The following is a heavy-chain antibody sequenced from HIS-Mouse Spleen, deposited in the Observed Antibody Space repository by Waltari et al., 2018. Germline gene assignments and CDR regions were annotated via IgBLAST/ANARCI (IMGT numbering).Heavy chain of an antibody. CDR2: ISYDGSNK. Sequence: QVQLVESGGGVVQPGRSLRLSCAASGFTSSSYAMHWVRQAPGEGLEWVAVISYDGSNKYYADSVKGRFTISRDNSKNTLYLQMNSLRAEDTAVYYCARRRSYFDYWGQGTLVTVSS. CDR3: ARRRSYFDY. V-gene: IGHV3-30-3*01. CDR1: GFTSSSYA. J-gene: IGHJ4*02.